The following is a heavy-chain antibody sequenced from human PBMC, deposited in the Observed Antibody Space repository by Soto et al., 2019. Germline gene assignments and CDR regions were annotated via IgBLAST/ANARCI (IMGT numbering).Heavy chain of an antibody. CDR2: ISNDGRNP. D-gene: IGHD6-13*01. J-gene: IGHJ5*02. CDR1: GFSFSTYA. Sequence: QVQLVESGGGVVQPGRSLRLSCAASGFSFSTYAMYWVRQSPDKGLEWVAVISNDGRNPNYGDSVRGRFTISRDNSKDTLYLQMDSLRPEDTAVYYSARDGPIPAAGNNWFDPWGQGTLVTVSS. V-gene: IGHV3-30-3*01. CDR3: ARDGPIPAAGNNWFDP.